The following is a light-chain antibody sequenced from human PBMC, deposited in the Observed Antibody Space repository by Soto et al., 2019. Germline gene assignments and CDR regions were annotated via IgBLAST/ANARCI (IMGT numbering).Light chain of an antibody. CDR1: QTISTY. V-gene: IGKV1-9*01. CDR2: DVS. CDR3: QQFNTSPWT. J-gene: IGKJ1*01. Sequence: DIQMTQSPSSLSASVGDRVTISCRASQTISTYLHWYQHKPGKVPRLLISDVSTLQSGVPGRFRGSGSETEFTLTISSLQPDDFATYYCQQFNTSPWTFGQGTKVDIK.